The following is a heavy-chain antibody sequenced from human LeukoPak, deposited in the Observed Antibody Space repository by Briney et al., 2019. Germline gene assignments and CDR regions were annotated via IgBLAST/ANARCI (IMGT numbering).Heavy chain of an antibody. CDR3: ARQFGSSHVYYYYYGFDV. Sequence: SETLSLTCTVSGDSINNNIYYWAWIRQPPGKGLEWIGNIYFTGTISYSASLKSRVTISVDTPKSQYSLKLSSVSAADTAVYYCARQFGSSHVYYYYYGFDVWGQGATVTVSS. CDR2: IYFTGTI. D-gene: IGHD6-6*01. V-gene: IGHV4-39*01. CDR1: GDSINNNIYY. J-gene: IGHJ6*02.